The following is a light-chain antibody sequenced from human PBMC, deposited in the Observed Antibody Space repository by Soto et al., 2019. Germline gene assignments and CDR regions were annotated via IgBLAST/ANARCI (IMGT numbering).Light chain of an antibody. J-gene: IGKJ2*01. CDR3: QQYGRSAYT. Sequence: EIVLTQSQCTLSLSPGERATLSCRASQSVSSSYLAWYQQNPGQAPRLLIYGASSRATGIPDRFSGSGSGTDFTLSISRLEPEDFAVYYCQQYGRSAYTFGQGTKLEIK. V-gene: IGKV3-20*01. CDR2: GAS. CDR1: QSVSSSY.